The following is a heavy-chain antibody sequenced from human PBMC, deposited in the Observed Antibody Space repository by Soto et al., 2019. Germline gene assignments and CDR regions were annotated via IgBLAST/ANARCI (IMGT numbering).Heavy chain of an antibody. CDR1: GFTFSSYG. V-gene: IGHV3-33*01. D-gene: IGHD1-26*01. Sequence: PGGSLRLSCAASGFTFSSYGMHWVRQAPGKGLEWVAVIWYDGSNKYYADSVKGRFTISRDNSKNTLYLQMNSLRAEDTAVYYCARDEAWVKGGFDYWGQGTLVTVSS. CDR3: ARDEAWVKGGFDY. J-gene: IGHJ4*02. CDR2: IWYDGSNK.